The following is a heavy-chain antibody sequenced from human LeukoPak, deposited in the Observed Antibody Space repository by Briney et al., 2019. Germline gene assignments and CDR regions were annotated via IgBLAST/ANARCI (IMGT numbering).Heavy chain of an antibody. J-gene: IGHJ3*02. V-gene: IGHV3-20*04. CDR2: INWNGGST. CDR3: ARDVTPGSQDAFDI. D-gene: IGHD1-14*01. CDR1: GFTFDDYG. Sequence: GGSLRLSCAASGFTFDDYGLSWVRQAPGKGLEWVSTINWNGGSTGYADSVKGRFTISRDNAKNSLYLQMNSLRAEDTAVYYCARDVTPGSQDAFDIWGQGTMVTVSS.